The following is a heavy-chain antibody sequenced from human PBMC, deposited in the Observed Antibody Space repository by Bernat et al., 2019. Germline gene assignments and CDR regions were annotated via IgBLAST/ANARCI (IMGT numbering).Heavy chain of an antibody. CDR3: ARELGYCGGGSCSGGRIIKNYFDY. V-gene: IGHV1-2*02. D-gene: IGHD2-15*01. CDR2: INPNSGGT. CDR1: GYTFTGYY. J-gene: IGHJ4*02. Sequence: QVQLVQSGAEVKKPGASVKVSCKASGYTFTGYYMHWVRQAPGQGLEWMGWINPNSGGTNYAQKCQGRGTMTRDTSISTAYVELSRLRSDETAVYYCARELGYCGGGSCSGGRIIKNYFDYWGQGTLVTVSS.